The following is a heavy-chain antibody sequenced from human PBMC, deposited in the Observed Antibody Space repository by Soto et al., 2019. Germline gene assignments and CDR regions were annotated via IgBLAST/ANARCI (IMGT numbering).Heavy chain of an antibody. CDR3: ARVPAYYDFWGVMDV. CDR1: GLTVSSNY. V-gene: IGHV3-66*01. D-gene: IGHD3-3*01. J-gene: IGHJ6*04. CDR2: IYSGGST. Sequence: TGGSLRLSCAASGLTVSSNYMSWVRQAPGKGLEWVSVIYSGGSTYYADSVKGRFTISRDNSKNTLYLQMNSLRAEDTAVYYCARVPAYYDFWGVMDVWGKGTTVTVSS.